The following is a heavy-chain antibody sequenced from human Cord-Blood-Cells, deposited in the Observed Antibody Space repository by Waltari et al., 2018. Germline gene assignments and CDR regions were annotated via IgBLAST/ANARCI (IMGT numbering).Heavy chain of an antibody. J-gene: IGHJ3*02. CDR2: INANRGGT. CDR1: GYTFTGYY. CDR3: ARTSGVRDAFDI. D-gene: IGHD2-8*01. V-gene: IGHV1-2*02. Sequence: QVQLVQSGAEVKKPGASVKVSCKASGYTFTGYYMHWVRQAPGQGLEWLGWINANRGGTNDAQEFEGRVTMTRETSISTAYMELSRLRSDDTAVYYCARTSGVRDAFDIWGQGTMVTVSS.